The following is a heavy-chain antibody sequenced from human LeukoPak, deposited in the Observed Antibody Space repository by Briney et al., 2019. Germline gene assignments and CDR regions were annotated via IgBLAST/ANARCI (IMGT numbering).Heavy chain of an antibody. D-gene: IGHD3-3*01. J-gene: IGHJ4*02. CDR3: ARHPAYYDFWSGTSAVDY. CDR2: IYHSGST. CDR1: GGSISSSNW. V-gene: IGHV4-4*02. Sequence: SETLSLTCTVSGGSISSSNWWSWVRQPPGKGLEWIGEIYHSGSTNYNPSLKSRVTISVDTSKNQFSLKLSSVTAADTAVYYCARHPAYYDFWSGTSAVDYWGQGTLVTVSS.